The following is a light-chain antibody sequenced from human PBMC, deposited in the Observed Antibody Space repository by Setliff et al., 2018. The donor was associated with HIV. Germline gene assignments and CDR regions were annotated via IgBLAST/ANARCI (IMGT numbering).Light chain of an antibody. J-gene: IGLJ1*01. Sequence: QSALTQPASVSGSPGQSTTISCTGTSSDIGGFNYVSWYQLRPGKAPKLMIFDVSLRPSGVSNRFSGSKSGNTASLTISGLRAEDEADYFCNSYRSGSPYGFGTGTKVTVL. CDR2: DVS. V-gene: IGLV2-14*01. CDR3: NSYRSGSPYG. CDR1: SSDIGGFNY.